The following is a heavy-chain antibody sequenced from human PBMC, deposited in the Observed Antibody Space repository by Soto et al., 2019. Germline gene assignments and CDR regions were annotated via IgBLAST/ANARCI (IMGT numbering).Heavy chain of an antibody. CDR2: ISSSSSYI. Sequence: GGSLRLSCAASGFTFSSYSMNWVRQAPGKGLEWVSSISSSSSYIYYADSVKGRFTISRDNAKNSLYLQMNSLRAEDTAVYYCARDHPPLSIAARPDFDYWGQGTLVTVSS. J-gene: IGHJ4*02. V-gene: IGHV3-21*01. CDR1: GFTFSSYS. D-gene: IGHD6-6*01. CDR3: ARDHPPLSIAARPDFDY.